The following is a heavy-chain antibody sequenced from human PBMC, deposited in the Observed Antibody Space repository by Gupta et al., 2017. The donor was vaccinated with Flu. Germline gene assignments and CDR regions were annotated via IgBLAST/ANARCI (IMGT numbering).Heavy chain of an antibody. J-gene: IGHJ3*02. Sequence: EVQLVQSGAEVKKPGASLKISCKGSGYSLTSYWIGWVRPMPGKGLEWMGIIYPGDSDTRYSPSFQGQVTISADKSISTAYLQWSSLKASDTAMYYCARHAQFEDCGGDCLGWAFDIWGQGTMVTVSS. V-gene: IGHV5-51*01. D-gene: IGHD2-21*02. CDR3: ARHAQFEDCGGDCLGWAFDI. CDR1: GYSLTSYW. CDR2: IYPGDSDT.